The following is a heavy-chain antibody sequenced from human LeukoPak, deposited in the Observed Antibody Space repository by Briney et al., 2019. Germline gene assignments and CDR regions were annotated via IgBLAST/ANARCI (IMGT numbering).Heavy chain of an antibody. CDR2: IRDSGTT. J-gene: IGHJ4*02. V-gene: IGHV3-69-1*01. Sequence: PGGSLRLSCAASGFTFSTYPMNWVRQAPGKGLEWISHIRDSGTTDYADSVKGRFTISRDNAKNSLYLQMNSLRAEDTAVYYCAKDSRSGYYDWSFPADYWGQGTLVTVSS. D-gene: IGHD3-22*01. CDR1: GFTFSTYP. CDR3: AKDSRSGYYDWSFPADY.